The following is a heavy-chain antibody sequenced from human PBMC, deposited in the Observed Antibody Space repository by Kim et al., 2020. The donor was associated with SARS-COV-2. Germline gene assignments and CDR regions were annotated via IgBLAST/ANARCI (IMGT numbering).Heavy chain of an antibody. J-gene: IGHJ4*02. D-gene: IGHD3-10*01. CDR3: AHMGTMVRGVRYYFDY. Sequence: SGPTLVNPTQTLTLTCTFSGFSLSTSGVGVGWIRQPPGKALEWLALIYWDDDKRYSPSLKSRLTITKDTSKNQVVLTMTNMDPVDTATYYCAHMGTMVRGVRYYFDYWGQGTLVTVSS. CDR1: GFSLSTSGVG. CDR2: IYWDDDK. V-gene: IGHV2-5*02.